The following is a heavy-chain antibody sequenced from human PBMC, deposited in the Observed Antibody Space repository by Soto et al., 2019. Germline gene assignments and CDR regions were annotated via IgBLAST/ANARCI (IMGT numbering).Heavy chain of an antibody. CDR2: TYYRSKWYN. J-gene: IGHJ5*02. D-gene: IGHD2-15*01. CDR3: ARDPRVVAATGGSWFDP. CDR1: GDSVSSNSAA. Sequence: SPTLSLTCAISGDSVSSNSAAWNWIRQSPSRGLEWLGRTYYRSKWYNDYAVSVKSRITINPDTSKNQFSLQLNSVTPEDTAVYYCARDPRVVAATGGSWFDPWGQGTLVTVSS. V-gene: IGHV6-1*01.